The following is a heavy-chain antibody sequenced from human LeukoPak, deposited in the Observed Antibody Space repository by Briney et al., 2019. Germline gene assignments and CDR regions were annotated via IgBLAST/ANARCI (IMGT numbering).Heavy chain of an antibody. CDR2: IWSDGSNK. Sequence: PGRFLRLSCAASGFSFSTYGMHWVRQAPGKGLEWVAAIWSDGSNKNYADSVKGRFTISRDNSKNTLYLQMNSLRTEDTAVYYCARDWAVGWGQGTLVSVSS. J-gene: IGHJ4*02. D-gene: IGHD3-10*01. CDR3: ARDWAVG. CDR1: GFSFSTYG. V-gene: IGHV3-33*01.